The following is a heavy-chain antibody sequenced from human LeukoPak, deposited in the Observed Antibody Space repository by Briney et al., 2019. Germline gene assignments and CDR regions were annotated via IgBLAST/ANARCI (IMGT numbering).Heavy chain of an antibody. D-gene: IGHD4-17*01. J-gene: IGHJ5*02. CDR3: ASSPHYGDYFGWLDP. CDR1: GGSISSYY. Sequence: SETLSLTCTVSGGSISSYYWSWIRQPPGKGLEWIGYIYYSGSTNYNPSLKSRVTISVDTSKNQFSLKLSSVTAADTAVYYCASSPHYGDYFGWLDPWGQGTLVTVSS. CDR2: IYYSGST. V-gene: IGHV4-59*01.